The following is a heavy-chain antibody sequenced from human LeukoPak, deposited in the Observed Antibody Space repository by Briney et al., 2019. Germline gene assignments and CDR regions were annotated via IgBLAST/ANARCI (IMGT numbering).Heavy chain of an antibody. J-gene: IGHJ5*02. CDR2: IYSTGST. CDR1: GASITSHH. CDR3: ARDQDTFWFDP. D-gene: IGHD5-18*01. Sequence: PSETLSLTCTVSGASITSHHGSWIRQPPGKGLEWIAYIYSTGSTDYNPSLKSRVTISVDTSRNQFSLKLSSVTAADTAVYYCARDQDTFWFDPWGQGTLVTVSS. V-gene: IGHV4-59*11.